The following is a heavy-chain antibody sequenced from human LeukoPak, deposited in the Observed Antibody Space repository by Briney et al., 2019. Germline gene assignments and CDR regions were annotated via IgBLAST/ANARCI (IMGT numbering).Heavy chain of an antibody. Sequence: SQTLSLTCTVSGGSISSGSYYWGWIRQPPGKGLEWIGSIYYSGSTYYNPSLKSRVTISVDTSKNQFSLKLSSVTAADTAVYYCARHVTAMGGLDYWGQGTLVTVSS. CDR1: GGSISSGSYY. D-gene: IGHD5-18*01. V-gene: IGHV4-39*01. J-gene: IGHJ4*02. CDR3: ARHVTAMGGLDY. CDR2: IYYSGST.